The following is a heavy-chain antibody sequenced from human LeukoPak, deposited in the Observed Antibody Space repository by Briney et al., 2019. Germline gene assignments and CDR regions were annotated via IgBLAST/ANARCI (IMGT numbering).Heavy chain of an antibody. CDR3: ARYGPDLLTGTTFVYYFDY. D-gene: IGHD1-20*01. Sequence: GGSLRLSCAASGFTFSSYEMNWVRQAPGKGLEWVSYISSSGSTIYYADSVKGRFTISRDDAKNSLYLQMNSLRAEDTAVYYCARYGPDLLTGTTFVYYFDYWGQGTLVTVSS. J-gene: IGHJ4*02. CDR2: ISSSGSTI. CDR1: GFTFSSYE. V-gene: IGHV3-48*03.